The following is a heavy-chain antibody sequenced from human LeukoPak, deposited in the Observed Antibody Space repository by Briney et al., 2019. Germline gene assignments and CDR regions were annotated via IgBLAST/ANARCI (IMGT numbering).Heavy chain of an antibody. CDR1: GFIFNSYA. CDR3: SIVRGSGSYYSYYFDY. J-gene: IGHJ4*02. CDR2: IRGSGDRT. D-gene: IGHD1-26*01. Sequence: GGSLRLSCAASGFIFNSYAMSWVRQAPGKGLEWVSTIRGSGDRTYYADSVKGRFIISRDNSKNTLYLQMNSLRAEDTAVYSCSIVRGSGSYYSYYFDYWGQGTLVTVSS. V-gene: IGHV3-23*01.